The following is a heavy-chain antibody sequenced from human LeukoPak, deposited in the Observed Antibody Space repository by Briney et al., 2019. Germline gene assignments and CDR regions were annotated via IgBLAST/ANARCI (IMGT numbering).Heavy chain of an antibody. V-gene: IGHV3-7*01. CDR1: GFTFSNYW. Sequence: PGGSLRLSCAASGFTFSNYWMSWVRQAPGKGLEWVSNINRGGSEMYYVDSVKGRFTISRDNAKNSLYLQINSLRADDTSVYYCARDQGSMIVVRTTKWYFDLWGRGSLVSVSS. J-gene: IGHJ2*01. CDR3: ARDQGSMIVVRTTKWYFDL. CDR2: INRGGSEM. D-gene: IGHD3-22*01.